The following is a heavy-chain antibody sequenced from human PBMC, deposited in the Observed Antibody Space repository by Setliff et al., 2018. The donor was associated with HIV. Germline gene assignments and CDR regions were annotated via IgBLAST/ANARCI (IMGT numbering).Heavy chain of an antibody. Sequence: SETLSLTCTVSGASGGSINNYQWSWIRQPPGKGLEWIGYIYTSGSSNYNPSLKSRVTMTTDTSTSTAYMELRSLRSDDTAMYYCARNYYDRSGHHPDYWGQGTLVTVSS. CDR3: ARNYYDRSGHHPDY. CDR1: GASGGSINNYQ. CDR2: IYTSGSS. J-gene: IGHJ4*02. D-gene: IGHD3-22*01. V-gene: IGHV4-4*08.